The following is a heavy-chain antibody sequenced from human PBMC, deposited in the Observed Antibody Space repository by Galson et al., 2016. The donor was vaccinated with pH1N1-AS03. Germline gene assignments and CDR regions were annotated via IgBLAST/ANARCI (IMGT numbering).Heavy chain of an antibody. V-gene: IGHV3-30-3*01. J-gene: IGHJ3*02. CDR3: AREEGGFGSNWLQTDAFDI. Sequence: SLRLSCAASGFMFTHYSMHWVRQAPGKGLGWVAVMSYEGTTTYYADSVKGRFTISRDNSKNTLYLQMNSLRTEDTALYYCAREEGGFGSNWLQTDAFDIWGQGTMVTVSS. CDR2: MSYEGTTT. CDR1: GFMFTHYS. D-gene: IGHD6-13*01.